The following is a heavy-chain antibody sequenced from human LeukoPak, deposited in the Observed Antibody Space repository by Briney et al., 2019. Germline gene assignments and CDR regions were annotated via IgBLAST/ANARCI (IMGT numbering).Heavy chain of an antibody. CDR2: INHSGST. Sequence: SETLSLTCAVSGGSISSGGYSWSWIRQPPGKGLEWIGEINHSGSTNYNPSLKSRVTISVDTSKNQFSLKLSSVTAADTAVYYCARGGRYDSSGSTYYFDYWGQGTLVTVSS. J-gene: IGHJ4*02. D-gene: IGHD3-22*01. CDR1: GGSISSGGYS. CDR3: ARGGRYDSSGSTYYFDY. V-gene: IGHV4-34*01.